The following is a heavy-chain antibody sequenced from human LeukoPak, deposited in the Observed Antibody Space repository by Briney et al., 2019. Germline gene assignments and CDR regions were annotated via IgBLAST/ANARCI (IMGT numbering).Heavy chain of an antibody. J-gene: IGHJ4*02. CDR2: TRNKANSYST. Sequence: SGGSLRLSCAASGFTFSDHYMDWVRQAPGKGLEWVGRTRNKANSYSTAYAASVRDRFTISRDVSENSLYLQMSSLKTEDTAVYYCARLNRIGGTYFFDYWGQGTLVTVSS. D-gene: IGHD1-26*01. V-gene: IGHV3-72*01. CDR1: GFTFSDHY. CDR3: ARLNRIGGTYFFDY.